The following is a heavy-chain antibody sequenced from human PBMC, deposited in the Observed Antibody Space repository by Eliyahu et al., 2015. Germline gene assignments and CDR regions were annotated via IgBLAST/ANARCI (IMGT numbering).Heavy chain of an antibody. CDR2: VSGSDDSA. CDR3: AKEGWENHYYGMDV. Sequence: EVQLLESGGGLVQPGGSLRXSCAASGFXXGSYARTWXRQAXGRGVEWVXSVSGSDDSAYYADSVKGRFTISRVNSKNTLYLQMNSLRADDTAIYYCAKEGWENHYYGMDVWGQGTTVTVSS. J-gene: IGHJ6*02. V-gene: IGHV3-23*01. D-gene: IGHD1-26*01. CDR1: GFXXGSYA.